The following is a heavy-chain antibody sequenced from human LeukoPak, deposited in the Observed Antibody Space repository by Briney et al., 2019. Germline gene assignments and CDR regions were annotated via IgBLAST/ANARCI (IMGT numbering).Heavy chain of an antibody. Sequence: QAGGSLRLSCAASGFTFSSYAMHWVRQAPGKGLEWVAVISYDGSNKYYADSVKGRFTISRDNSKNTLYLQMNSLRAEDTAAYYCARNYGPDYWGQGTLVTVSS. J-gene: IGHJ4*02. CDR1: GFTFSSYA. CDR3: ARNYGPDY. V-gene: IGHV3-30-3*01. CDR2: ISYDGSNK. D-gene: IGHD3-10*01.